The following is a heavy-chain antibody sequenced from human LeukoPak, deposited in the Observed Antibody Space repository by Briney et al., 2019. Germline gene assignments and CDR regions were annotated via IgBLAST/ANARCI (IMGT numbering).Heavy chain of an antibody. V-gene: IGHV3-30*04. CDR3: AREYCDRNTCYLADV. CDR1: GFSFSTYA. CDR2: ISYDATNK. D-gene: IGHD2-2*01. J-gene: IGHJ6*02. Sequence: GGSLKLSCEASGFSFSTYAMHWVRQAPGKGLEWVAIISYDATNKYYADSLKGRFTISRDNSKRTLFLQMNSLRLEDTAVYYCAREYCDRNTCYLADVWGQGTTVTV.